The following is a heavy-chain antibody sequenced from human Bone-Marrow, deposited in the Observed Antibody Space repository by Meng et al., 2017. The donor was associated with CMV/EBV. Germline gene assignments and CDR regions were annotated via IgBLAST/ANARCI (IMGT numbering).Heavy chain of an antibody. V-gene: IGHV3-7*01. CDR3: AKDGDGYKF. CDR2: IKEDGSDK. Sequence: GESLKISCAASGFTFSSYWMSWVRQAPGKGLEWVANIKEDGSDKYYVDSVKGRFTISKDNAKNLLSLQMNSLRAEDTAVYFCAKDGDGYKFWGQGTLVTVSS. J-gene: IGHJ4*02. CDR1: GFTFSSYW. D-gene: IGHD5-24*01.